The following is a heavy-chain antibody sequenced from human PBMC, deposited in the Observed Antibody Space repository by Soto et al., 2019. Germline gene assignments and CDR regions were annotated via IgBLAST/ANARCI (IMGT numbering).Heavy chain of an antibody. CDR2: VLPITGST. Sequence: QVQLVQSGAEVKKPGSSVKVSCKTSGGLFSVYSFNWVRQAPGQGLEWMGGVLPITGSTDYAQKFQGRLTITADRSTSTLYMELSRLTSDDTANYYCATIIVRGGPLRFEDGGQGTLISVSS. J-gene: IGHJ4*01. D-gene: IGHD5-12*01. CDR1: GGLFSVYS. V-gene: IGHV1-69*06. CDR3: ATIIVRGGPLRFED.